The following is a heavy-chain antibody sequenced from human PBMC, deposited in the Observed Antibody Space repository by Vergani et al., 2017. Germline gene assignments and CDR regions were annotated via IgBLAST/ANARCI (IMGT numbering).Heavy chain of an antibody. CDR2: ISAYNGNT. D-gene: IGHD2-2*01. CDR1: GYTFTSYG. J-gene: IGHJ4*02. Sequence: QVQLVQSGAEVKKPGASVKVSYKASGYTFTSYGISWVRQAPGQGLEWMGWISAYNGNTNYAQKLQGRVTMTTDTSTSTAYMELRSLRSDDTAVYYCARFGIGYCSSTSCYPPFCLSYWGQGTLVTVSS. CDR3: ARFGIGYCSSTSCYPPFCLSY. V-gene: IGHV1-18*04.